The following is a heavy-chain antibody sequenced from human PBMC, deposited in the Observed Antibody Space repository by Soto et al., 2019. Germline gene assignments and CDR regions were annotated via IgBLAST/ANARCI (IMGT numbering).Heavy chain of an antibody. CDR2: IKSKTDGGTT. Sequence: EVQLVESGGGLVKPGGSLRLSCAASGFTFSNAWMSWVRQAPGKGLEWVGRIKSKTDGGTTDYAAPVKGRFTISRDDSKNTLYLQMHSLKTEDTAVYYCTPILWFGAHQSDYWGQGTLVTVSS. J-gene: IGHJ4*02. V-gene: IGHV3-15*01. CDR1: GFTFSNAW. CDR3: TPILWFGAHQSDY. D-gene: IGHD3-10*01.